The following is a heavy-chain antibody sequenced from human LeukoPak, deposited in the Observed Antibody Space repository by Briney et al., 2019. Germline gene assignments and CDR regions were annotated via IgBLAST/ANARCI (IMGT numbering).Heavy chain of an antibody. CDR1: GFTFNIFW. CDR2: IKQDGSEK. Sequence: GGSLRLSCAASGFTFNIFWMSWVRQAPGKGLEWVANIKQDGSEKYYVDSVKGRFTISRDNAKNSLYLQMNTLRAEDTALYYCTTGYSSGWYNEGNYWGQGTLVTVSS. J-gene: IGHJ4*02. D-gene: IGHD6-19*01. V-gene: IGHV3-7*01. CDR3: TTGYSSGWYNEGNY.